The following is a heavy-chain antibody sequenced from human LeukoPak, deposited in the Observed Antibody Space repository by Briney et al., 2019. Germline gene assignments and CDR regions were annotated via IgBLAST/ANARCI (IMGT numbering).Heavy chain of an antibody. CDR3: TRAQYYGSASYYSDAFDV. CDR1: GFTFGDYA. D-gene: IGHD3-10*01. CDR2: IRSKTNGGAP. Sequence: GGSLTLSCTASGFTFGDYAFSWVRKAPGQGLQWVTFIRSKTNGGAPEYAASVKGRFNVSRDDSKTSAYLQIDSLKTEDTAVYYCTRAQYYGSASYYSDAFDVWGQGTLVTVSS. J-gene: IGHJ3*01. V-gene: IGHV3-49*04.